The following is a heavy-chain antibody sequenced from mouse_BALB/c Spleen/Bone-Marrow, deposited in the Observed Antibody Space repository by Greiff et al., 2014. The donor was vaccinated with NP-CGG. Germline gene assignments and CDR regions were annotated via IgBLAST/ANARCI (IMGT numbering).Heavy chain of an antibody. CDR3: NYYGNTFDY. CDR2: ISPGTGSI. J-gene: IGHJ2*01. CDR1: GYTFTDHA. V-gene: IGHV1S53*02. Sequence: VKLQESDAELVIPGASVKISCKASGYTFTDHAIHWVKQKPEQGLEWIGYISPGTGSIKYNEKFKDKVTLTADKSSSTAYMQLNSLTSEDSTVYFCNYYGNTFDYWGQGTTLTVSS. D-gene: IGHD1-1*01.